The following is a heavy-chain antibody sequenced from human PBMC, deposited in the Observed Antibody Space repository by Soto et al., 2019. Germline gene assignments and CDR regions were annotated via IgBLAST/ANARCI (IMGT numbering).Heavy chain of an antibody. CDR2: ISGSGSTV. CDR1: GFSISDYE. CDR3: SRKPSGQWVVPLGRDL. Sequence: QSGGSLRLSXAASGFSISDYEMNWVRQAPGKGLEWVSYISGSGSTVYYADSVKGRFTISRDNAKNSVFLQINTLRVEDAAIYYCSRKPSGQWVVPLGRDLWGQGTLVTVSS. J-gene: IGHJ5*02. V-gene: IGHV3-48*03. D-gene: IGHD1-26*01.